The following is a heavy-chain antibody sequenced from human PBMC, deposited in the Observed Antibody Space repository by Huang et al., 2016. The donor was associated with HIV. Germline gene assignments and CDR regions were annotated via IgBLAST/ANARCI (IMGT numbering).Heavy chain of an antibody. J-gene: IGHJ3*01. CDR2: IKYNGHA. V-gene: IGHV4-34*02. Sequence: QVRLPQWGGGLVRPSETLSRTCAVYGGPFSTHYWSWIRQSPGKGLEWIAEIKYNGHAKFNPSLRRRVSISVDTSKNQFSLNVTSGTAADTAIYYCARGRDTTEMDTVDDALDVWDQGTLVIVSS. CDR1: GGPFSTHY. CDR3: ARGRDTTEMDTVDDALDV. D-gene: IGHD1-1*01.